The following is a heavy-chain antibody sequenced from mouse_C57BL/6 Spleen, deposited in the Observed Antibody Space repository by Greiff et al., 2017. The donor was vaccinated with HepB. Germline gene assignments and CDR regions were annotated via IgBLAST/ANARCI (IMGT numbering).Heavy chain of an antibody. D-gene: IGHD1-1*01. CDR3: ARHGSSLDY. CDR2: IYPGSGNT. J-gene: IGHJ4*01. Sequence: VMLVESGAELVRPGASVKLSCKASGYTFTDYYINWVKQRPGQGLEWIARIYPGSGNTYYNEKFKGKATLTAEKSSSTAYMQLSSLTSEDSAVYFCARHGSSLDYWGQGTSVTVSS. CDR1: GYTFTDYY. V-gene: IGHV1-76*01.